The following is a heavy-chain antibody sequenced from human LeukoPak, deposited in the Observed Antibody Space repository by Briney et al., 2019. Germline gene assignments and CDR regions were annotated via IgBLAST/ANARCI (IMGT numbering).Heavy chain of an antibody. J-gene: IGHJ4*02. V-gene: IGHV1-69*05. CDR2: IIPIFGTA. D-gene: IGHD3-22*01. Sequence: ASVKVSFKASGGTFSSYDISWVRQAPGQGLEWMGRIIPIFGTANYAQKFQGRVTITTDESTRTAYMELSSRRSEDTAVYYCARDYYDRSGYYLWGQGTLVTVSS. CDR1: GGTFSSYD. CDR3: ARDYYDRSGYYL.